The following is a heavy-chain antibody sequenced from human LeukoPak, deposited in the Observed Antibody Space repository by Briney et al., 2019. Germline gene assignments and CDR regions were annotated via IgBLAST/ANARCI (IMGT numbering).Heavy chain of an antibody. CDR3: ARVQYSGYYGSGSHDY. V-gene: IGHV1-18*01. CDR2: ISAYNGNT. CDR1: GYTFTSYG. Sequence: ASVKVSCKASGYTFTSYGISWVRQAPGQGLKWMGWISAYNGNTNYAQKLQGRVTMTTDTSTSTAYMELRSLRSDDTAVYYCARVQYSGYYGSGSHDYWGQGTLVTVSS. J-gene: IGHJ4*02. D-gene: IGHD3-10*01.